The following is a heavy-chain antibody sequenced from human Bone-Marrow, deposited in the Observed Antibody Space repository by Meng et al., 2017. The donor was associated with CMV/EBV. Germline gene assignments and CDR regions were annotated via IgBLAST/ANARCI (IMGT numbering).Heavy chain of an antibody. CDR3: AGSYDYDDVPHAFAI. Sequence: GESLKISCAASGFTFSSYEMNWVRQAPGKGLEWVSYISSSGSTIYYADSVKGRFTISRDNAKNSLYLQMNSLRAEDTAVYYCAGSYDYDDVPHAFAIWGQGKMVNV. D-gene: IGHD4-17*01. CDR1: GFTFSSYE. V-gene: IGHV3-48*03. J-gene: IGHJ3*02. CDR2: ISSSGSTI.